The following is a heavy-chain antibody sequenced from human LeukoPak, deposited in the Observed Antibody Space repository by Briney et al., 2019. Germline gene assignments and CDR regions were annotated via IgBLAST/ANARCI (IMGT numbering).Heavy chain of an antibody. CDR3: AKWSLQPMVRGVRFDY. CDR2: ISGSGGST. Sequence: GGSLRLSCAASGFTFSIYAMSWVRQAPGKGLEWVSAISGSGGSTYYADSVKGRFTISRDNSKNTLYLQMNSLRAEDTAVYYCAKWSLQPMVRGVRFDYWGQGTLVTVSS. D-gene: IGHD3-10*01. V-gene: IGHV3-23*01. J-gene: IGHJ4*02. CDR1: GFTFSIYA.